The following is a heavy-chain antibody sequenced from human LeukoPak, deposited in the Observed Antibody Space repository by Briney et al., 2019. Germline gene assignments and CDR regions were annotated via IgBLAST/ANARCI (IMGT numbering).Heavy chain of an antibody. Sequence: GGSLRLSCAASGFTFSSYSMNWVRQAPGKGLEWVSSISSSSYIYYADSVKGRFTISRDNAKNSLYLQMNSLRAEDTAVYYCARAGVESYFDYWGQGTLVTVSS. CDR1: GFTFSSYS. J-gene: IGHJ4*02. CDR2: ISSSSYI. V-gene: IGHV3-21*01. D-gene: IGHD7-27*01. CDR3: ARAGVESYFDY.